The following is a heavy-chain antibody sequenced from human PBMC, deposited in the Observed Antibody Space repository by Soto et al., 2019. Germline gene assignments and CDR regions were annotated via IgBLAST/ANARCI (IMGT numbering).Heavy chain of an antibody. J-gene: IGHJ4*02. CDR1: GYTFTSYG. CDR3: ARDWFGVDY. CDR2: INAYNGNT. D-gene: IGHD3-16*01. V-gene: IGHV1-18*01. Sequence: QVQLVQSGAEVKKRGASVKVSWKASGYTFTSYGISLVRQAPGQGREWMGGINAYNGNTNYAQKLEGSVTMTTDTSLSTAYMELRSLRSDDTAVYYCARDWFGVDYWGQGTLVTVSS.